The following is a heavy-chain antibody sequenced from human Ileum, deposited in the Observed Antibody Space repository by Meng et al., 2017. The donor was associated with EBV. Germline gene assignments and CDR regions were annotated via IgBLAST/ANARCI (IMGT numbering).Heavy chain of an antibody. CDR1: GYTFTRNT. CDR3: AREGAVAGPDFDY. CDR2: INVGNDNT. J-gene: IGHJ4*02. D-gene: IGHD6-19*01. V-gene: IGHV1-3*01. Sequence: QVQVVQSGAEVNKPWASVKVSCKASGYTFTRNTIHWVRQATGQGLEWMGWINVGNDNTKYSQKFQGRVTITRDTSAYTVYMELSSLISEDTALYYCAREGAVAGPDFDYWGQGTLVTVSS.